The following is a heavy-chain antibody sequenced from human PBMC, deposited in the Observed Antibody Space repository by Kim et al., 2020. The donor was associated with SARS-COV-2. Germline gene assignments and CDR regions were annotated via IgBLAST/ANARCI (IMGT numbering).Heavy chain of an antibody. D-gene: IGHD2-2*01. J-gene: IGHJ6*01. Sequence: ASVKVSCKSSGYTFTTYGISWVRQAPGQGPEWMGWINGKNGNTKSAQKFQGRVTMTTDTSTSAAYMELWSLTSDDTAVSYCARDYCSSTSCDPGGYYY. CDR2: INGKNGNT. CDR3: ARDYCSSTSCDPGGYYY. CDR1: GYTFTTYG. V-gene: IGHV1-18*01.